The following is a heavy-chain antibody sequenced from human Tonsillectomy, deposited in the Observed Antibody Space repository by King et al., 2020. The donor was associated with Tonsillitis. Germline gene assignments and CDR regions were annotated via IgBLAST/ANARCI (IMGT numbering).Heavy chain of an antibody. J-gene: IGHJ4*02. Sequence: VQLVQSGGGVVQPGGSLRLSCAAFGFTFSSFGMHWVRQAPGKGLEWVAFIRYDGNNKYHADSVKGRFTISRDNSKNTLYLQMNSLRTEDTAVYYCAKDETWGLTDYWGQGTLVTVSS. CDR1: GFTFSSFG. CDR3: AKDETWGLTDY. D-gene: IGHD7-27*01. V-gene: IGHV3-30*02. CDR2: IRYDGNNK.